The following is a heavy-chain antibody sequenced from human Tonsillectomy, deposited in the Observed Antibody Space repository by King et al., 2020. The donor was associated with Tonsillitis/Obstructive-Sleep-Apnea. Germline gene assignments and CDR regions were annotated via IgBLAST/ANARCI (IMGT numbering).Heavy chain of an antibody. CDR3: ALQGGNYSSNWFDP. CDR1: GFTFSSYA. J-gene: IGHJ5*02. CDR2: ISGSGGST. Sequence: VQLVESGGGLVQPGGSLRLSCSASGFTFSSYAMSWVRQAPGKGLEWGSVISGSGGSTYYADSVKGRFTISRDNSKNTLYLQMNSLRAEDTAVYYCALQGGNYSSNWFDPWGQGTLVTVSS. V-gene: IGHV3-23*04. D-gene: IGHD1-26*01.